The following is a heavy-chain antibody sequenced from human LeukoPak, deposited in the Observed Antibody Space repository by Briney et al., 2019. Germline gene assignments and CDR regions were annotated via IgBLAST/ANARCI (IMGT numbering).Heavy chain of an antibody. Sequence: ASVKVCCKASGYTFTSYGISWVRQAPGQGLEWMGWISAYNGNTNYAQKLQGRVTMTTDTSTSTAYMELRSLRSDDTAVYYCARDSRYGYSSGWYSDYWGQGTLVTVSS. CDR3: ARDSRYGYSSGWYSDY. V-gene: IGHV1-18*04. J-gene: IGHJ4*02. D-gene: IGHD6-19*01. CDR1: GYTFTSYG. CDR2: ISAYNGNT.